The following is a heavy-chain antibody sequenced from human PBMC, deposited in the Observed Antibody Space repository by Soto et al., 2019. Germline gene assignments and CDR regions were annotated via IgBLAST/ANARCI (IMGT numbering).Heavy chain of an antibody. CDR2: ISSSGSTI. J-gene: IGHJ6*02. D-gene: IGHD3-9*01. Sequence: GGSLRLSCAAYGFTFSDYYMSWIRQAPGKGLEWVSYISSSGSTIYYADSVKGRFTISRDNAKNSLYLQMNSLRAEDTAVYYCASPTLRYFDWLPYGMDVWGQGTTVTVSS. CDR3: ASPTLRYFDWLPYGMDV. V-gene: IGHV3-11*01. CDR1: GFTFSDYY.